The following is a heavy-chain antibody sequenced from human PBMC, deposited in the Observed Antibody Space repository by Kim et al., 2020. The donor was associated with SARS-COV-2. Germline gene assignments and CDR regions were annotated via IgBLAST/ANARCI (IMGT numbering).Heavy chain of an antibody. CDR2: DDK. CDR3: AHRKYYFDY. V-gene: IGHV2-5*01. Sequence: DDKRYSPSLKSRLTITKDTSKNQVVLTMTNMDPVDTATYYCAHRKYYFDYWGQGTLVTVSS. J-gene: IGHJ4*02.